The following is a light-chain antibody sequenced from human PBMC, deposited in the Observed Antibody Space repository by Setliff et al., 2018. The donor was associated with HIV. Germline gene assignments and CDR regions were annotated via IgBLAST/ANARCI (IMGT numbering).Light chain of an antibody. CDR1: SSDVCGSNY. V-gene: IGLV2-14*01. J-gene: IGLJ1*01. CDR2: EVS. Sequence: QSALTQPASVSGSPGQSITISCTGTSSDVCGSNYVSWYQQHPGKAPKLLIYEVSNRPSWVSNRFSGSKSGNTASLTISGLQAEDEADYYCSSYTFSSTAYVFGTGTKVTV. CDR3: SSYTFSSTAYV.